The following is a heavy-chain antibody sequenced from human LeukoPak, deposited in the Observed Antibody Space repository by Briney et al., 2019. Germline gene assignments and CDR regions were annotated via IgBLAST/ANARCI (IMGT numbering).Heavy chain of an antibody. D-gene: IGHD6-13*01. CDR1: GFTFSSYG. CDR3: ARDISWYSSSHGAFDI. CDR2: IWYDGSNK. J-gene: IGHJ3*02. V-gene: IGHV3-33*01. Sequence: PGGSLRLSCAASGFTFSSYGMHWVRQAPGKGLEWVAVIWYDGSNKYYADSVKGRITISRDNSKNTLYLQMNSLRAEDTAVYYCARDISWYSSSHGAFDIWGQGTMVTVSS.